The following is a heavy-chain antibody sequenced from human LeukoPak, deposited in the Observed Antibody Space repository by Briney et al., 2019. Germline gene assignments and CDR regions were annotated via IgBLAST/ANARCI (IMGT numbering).Heavy chain of an antibody. J-gene: IGHJ4*02. CDR2: IYYSKNT. Sequence: SETLSLTCTVSGDSISLYYWSWIRQPPGKGLEWIGSIYYSKNTYYNPSLKSRVTISADTSKNQFSLTLGSVSATDTAVYYCVSPRAFSYGYFDYWGQGTLVTVSS. D-gene: IGHD5-18*01. CDR3: VSPRAFSYGYFDY. CDR1: GDSISLYY. V-gene: IGHV4-39*01.